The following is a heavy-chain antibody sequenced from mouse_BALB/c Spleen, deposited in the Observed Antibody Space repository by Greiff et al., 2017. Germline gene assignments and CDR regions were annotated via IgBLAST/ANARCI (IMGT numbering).Heavy chain of an antibody. J-gene: IGHJ3*01. CDR1: GYTFTDYN. V-gene: IGHV1-18*01. CDR2: INPSNGGT. Sequence: VQLKESGPELVKPGASVKIPCKASGYTFTDYNMDWVKQSHGKSLEWIGDINPSNGGTIYNQKFKGKATLTVDKSSSTAYMELRSLTSEDTAVYYCARDYYGSRAFAYWGQGTLVTVSA. D-gene: IGHD1-1*01. CDR3: ARDYYGSRAFAY.